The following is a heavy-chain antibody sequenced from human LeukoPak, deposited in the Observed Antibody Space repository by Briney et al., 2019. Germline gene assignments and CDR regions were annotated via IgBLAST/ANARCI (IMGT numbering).Heavy chain of an antibody. D-gene: IGHD5-24*01. CDR3: AKDDAYLQYDD. J-gene: IGHJ4*02. CDR1: GFTFSSYE. Sequence: PGGSLRLSCAASGFTFSSYEMNWVRQALGKGLEWVSYISSSGSTIYYADSVKGRFTVSRDNSKNMVFLQMNSLRAEDTAIYYCAKDDAYLQYDDWGQGTLVTVSS. V-gene: IGHV3-48*03. CDR2: ISSSGSTI.